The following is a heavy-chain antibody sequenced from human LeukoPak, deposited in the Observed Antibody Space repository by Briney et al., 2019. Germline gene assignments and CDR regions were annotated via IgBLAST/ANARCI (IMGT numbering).Heavy chain of an antibody. CDR3: ARQRDYADYLDAFDV. CDR2: IYHSGTT. Sequence: SETLSLTCTVSGGSIGSYYWSCIRQPPGKGLECIGYIYHSGTTNYNPSLKSRVTISADTSKNQFSLKLTSVTAADTAIYYCARQRDYADYLDAFDVWGQGTMVTVSS. J-gene: IGHJ3*01. CDR1: GGSIGSYY. D-gene: IGHD4-17*01. V-gene: IGHV4-59*08.